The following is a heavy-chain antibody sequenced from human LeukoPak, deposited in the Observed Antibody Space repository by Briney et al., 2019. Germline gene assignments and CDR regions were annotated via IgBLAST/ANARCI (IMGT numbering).Heavy chain of an antibody. J-gene: IGHJ5*02. D-gene: IGHD5-18*01. V-gene: IGHV1-24*01. CDR1: GYTLTELS. CDR3: ATRNRGYSYGYWFDP. Sequence: ASVKVSCKVSGYTLTELSMHWARQAPGEGLEWMGGFDPEDGETIYAQKFQGRVTMTEDTSTDTAYMELSSLRSEDTAVYYCATRNRGYSYGYWFDPWGQGTLVTVSS. CDR2: FDPEDGET.